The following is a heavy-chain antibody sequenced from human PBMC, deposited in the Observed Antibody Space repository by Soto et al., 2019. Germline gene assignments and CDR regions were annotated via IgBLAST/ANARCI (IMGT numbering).Heavy chain of an antibody. V-gene: IGHV1-2*04. J-gene: IGHJ6*02. D-gene: IGHD2-8*01. CDR3: ARGDSTDCSNGVCSFFYNRDMDV. Sequence: ASVEVSCKASGYSFTDYHIHWVRQAPGQGLEWLGRINPKSGGTSTAQKFQGWVTMTTDTSISTASLELTRLTSDDTAIYYCARGDSTDCSNGVCSFFYNRDMDVWGQGNTVTVSS. CDR2: INPKSGGT. CDR1: GYSFTDYH.